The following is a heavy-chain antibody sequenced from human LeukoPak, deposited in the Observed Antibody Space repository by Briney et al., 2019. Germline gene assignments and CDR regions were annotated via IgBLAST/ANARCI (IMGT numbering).Heavy chain of an antibody. V-gene: IGHV4-30-4*01. CDR1: GGSISSGDYY. D-gene: IGHD3-10*01. CDR3: ARDKGGSGSYNDY. CDR2: IYYSGST. J-gene: IGHJ4*02. Sequence: SGTLSLTCTVSGGSISSGDYYWSWIRQPPGKGLEWIGYIYYSGSTYYNPSLKSRVTISVDTSKNQFSLKLSSVTAADTAVYYCARDKGGSGSYNDYWGQGTLVTVSS.